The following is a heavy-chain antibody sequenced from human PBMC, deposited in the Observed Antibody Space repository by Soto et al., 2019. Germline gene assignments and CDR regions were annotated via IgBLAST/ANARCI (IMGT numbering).Heavy chain of an antibody. J-gene: IGHJ6*02. D-gene: IGHD3-22*01. CDR2: ISTGRSYT. CDR1: GFTFSDYS. CDR3: ARGNRMIVALTNFYYYGVDV. Sequence: QVQLVESGGGLVKPGGSLRLSCAASGFTFSDYSMNWIRQPPGKGLEWVSYISTGRSYTNYADSVRGRFTISRDNAKNSLYLQMNSLRAEDTAVYYCARGNRMIVALTNFYYYGVDVWGQGPTVTVSS. V-gene: IGHV3-11*05.